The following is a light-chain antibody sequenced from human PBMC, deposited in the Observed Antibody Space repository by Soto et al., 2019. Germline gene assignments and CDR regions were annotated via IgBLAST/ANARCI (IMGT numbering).Light chain of an antibody. V-gene: IGKV4-1*01. CDR2: WAS. Sequence: DVWMSQTPDFLAVSLGDRATINCRSSQSVFDSSDNKNYLAWYQQKPGQPPKLLIYWASTRESGVPDRFSGSGSGTGFTLTISSLQTEDVALYYCQQYFTTPITFGQGRRLAI. J-gene: IGKJ5*01. CDR1: QSVFDSSDNKNY. CDR3: QQYFTTPIT.